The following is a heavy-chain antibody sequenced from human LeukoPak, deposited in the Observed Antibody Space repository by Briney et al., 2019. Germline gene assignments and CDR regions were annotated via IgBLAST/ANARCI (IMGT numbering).Heavy chain of an antibody. CDR3: ARVGPITMIVVTPYYFDY. CDR2: IKQDGSEK. D-gene: IGHD3-22*01. CDR1: GFTFSSYW. V-gene: IGHV3-7*01. Sequence: GSLRLSCAASGFTFSSYWMSWVRQAPGKGLEWVANIKQDGSEKYYVDSVKGRFTISRDNAKNSLYLQMNSLRAEDTAVYYCARVGPITMIVVTPYYFDYWGQGTLVTVSS. J-gene: IGHJ4*02.